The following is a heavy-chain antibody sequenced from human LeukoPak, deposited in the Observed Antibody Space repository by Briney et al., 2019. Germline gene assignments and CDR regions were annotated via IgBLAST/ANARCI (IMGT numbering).Heavy chain of an antibody. Sequence: PGGSLRLSCAASGFTFSTYWMSWVRQAPGKGLEWVANIKQDGSEKYYLDSVKGRFTISRDNAKNSLYLQMNSLRAGDTAVYFYTREAAAGIDYWGQGTLVTVSS. J-gene: IGHJ4*02. CDR2: IKQDGSEK. V-gene: IGHV3-7*01. D-gene: IGHD6-13*01. CDR1: GFTFSTYW. CDR3: TREAAAGIDY.